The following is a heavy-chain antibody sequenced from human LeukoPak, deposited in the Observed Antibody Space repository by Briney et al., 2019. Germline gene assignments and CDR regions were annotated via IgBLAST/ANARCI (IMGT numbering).Heavy chain of an antibody. CDR1: GFTFSSYW. J-gene: IGHJ6*03. D-gene: IGHD3-3*01. Sequence: GGSLRLSCAASGFTFSSYWMSWVRQAPGKGLEWVATIKQDGSEKYYVDSVKGRFTISRDNAKNSLYLQMNSLRAEDTAVYYCASGYNYDFWSGYYNYYYYMDVWGKGTTVTVSS. CDR2: IKQDGSEK. V-gene: IGHV3-7*01. CDR3: ASGYNYDFWSGYYNYYYYMDV.